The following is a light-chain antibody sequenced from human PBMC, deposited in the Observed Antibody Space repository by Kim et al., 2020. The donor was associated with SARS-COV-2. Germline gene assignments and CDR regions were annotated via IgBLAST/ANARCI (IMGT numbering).Light chain of an antibody. Sequence: ASGGDRVNITCRASQDIRNDLGWYQQNPGRAPKRLIYGASSLQSGVPSRFSGSGSGTEFTLTISSVQPEDFATYFCLQHSTYPITFGQGTRLEIK. V-gene: IGKV1-17*01. CDR3: LQHSTYPIT. CDR1: QDIRND. J-gene: IGKJ5*01. CDR2: GAS.